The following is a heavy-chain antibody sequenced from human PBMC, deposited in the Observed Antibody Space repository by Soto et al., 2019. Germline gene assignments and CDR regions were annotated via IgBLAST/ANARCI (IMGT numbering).Heavy chain of an antibody. Sequence: QVQLVQPGAEVKEPGDSVRVSCEASGYTFTAYYIHWVRQAPGQGLEWMGWINTKFGDTTYAQDFQGRVSMTRDMSISTVYMELSRLTSDDTAIYYCARNMDYYYGPGSGNGHGFWGQGTTVTVFS. CDR2: INTKFGDT. D-gene: IGHD3-10*01. V-gene: IGHV1-2*02. CDR1: GYTFTAYY. CDR3: ARNMDYYYGPGSGNGHGF. J-gene: IGHJ6*02.